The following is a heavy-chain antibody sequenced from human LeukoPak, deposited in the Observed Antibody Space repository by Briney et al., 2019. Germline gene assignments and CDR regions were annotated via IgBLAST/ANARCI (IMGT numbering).Heavy chain of an antibody. CDR2: ISSSGSTI. Sequence: GGSLRLSCAASGFTFSDYYMSWIRQAPGKGLEWVSYISSSGSTIYYADSVKGRYTISRDNAKNSLYLQMNSLRAEDTAVYYCARSEDIVVVPAATAFDYWGQGTLVTVSS. J-gene: IGHJ4*02. V-gene: IGHV3-11*01. D-gene: IGHD2-2*01. CDR3: ARSEDIVVVPAATAFDY. CDR1: GFTFSDYY.